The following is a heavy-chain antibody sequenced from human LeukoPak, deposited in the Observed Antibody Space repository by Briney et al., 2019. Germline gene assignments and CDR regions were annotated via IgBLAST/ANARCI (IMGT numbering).Heavy chain of an antibody. CDR1: GFTVSSNY. CDR3: ARDLYRGHGAFDI. Sequence: AGGSLRLSCAASGFTVSSNYMSWVRQAPGKGLEWVSVIYSGGSTYYADSVKGRFTISRDNAKNSLYLQMNSLRAEDTAVYYCARDLYRGHGAFDIWGQGTMVTVSS. J-gene: IGHJ3*02. D-gene: IGHD5-12*01. CDR2: IYSGGST. V-gene: IGHV3-66*01.